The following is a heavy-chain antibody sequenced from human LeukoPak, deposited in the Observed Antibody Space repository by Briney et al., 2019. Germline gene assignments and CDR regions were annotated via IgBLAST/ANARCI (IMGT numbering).Heavy chain of an antibody. V-gene: IGHV3-7*01. CDR3: ARDTSQSNTVTYFDY. CDR2: IKQDGSEK. J-gene: IGHJ4*02. CDR1: GFTFSSYW. D-gene: IGHD4-11*01. Sequence: GGSLRLSCAASGFTFSSYWMSWVRQAPGKGLEWVANIKQDGSEKYYVDSVKGRFTISRDNAKNSLYLQMNSLRAEDTAVYYCARDTSQSNTVTYFDYWGQGTLVTVSS.